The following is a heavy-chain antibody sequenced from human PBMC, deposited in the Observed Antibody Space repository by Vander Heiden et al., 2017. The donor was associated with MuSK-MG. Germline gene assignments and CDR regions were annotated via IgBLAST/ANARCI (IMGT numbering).Heavy chain of an antibody. CDR2: IYPGDSDT. CDR1: GYSFTSYW. V-gene: IGHV5-51*01. J-gene: IGHJ5*02. Sequence: EVQLVQSGAEVKKPGESLKISCKGSGYSFTSYWIGWGRQMPGKGREWMGIIYPGDSDTRYSPSFQGQVTISADKSISTAYLQWSSLKASDTAMYYCARSIRDSSGYYNWFDPWGQGTLVTVSS. D-gene: IGHD3-22*01. CDR3: ARSIRDSSGYYNWFDP.